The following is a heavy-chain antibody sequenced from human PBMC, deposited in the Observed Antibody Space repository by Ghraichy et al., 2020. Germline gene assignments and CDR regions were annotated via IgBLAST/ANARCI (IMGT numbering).Heavy chain of an antibody. D-gene: IGHD1-14*01. CDR3: ARGSSTTDAFDT. J-gene: IGHJ3*02. Sequence: GGSLRLSCAASGFTFSSYSMNWVRQAPGKGLEWVSYIIDRSRIHYADSVKGRFTISRDNVRKSLYLQMKSLRDEDTAVYYCARGSSTTDAFDTWGQGTMVTVSS. CDR1: GFTFSSYS. CDR2: IIDRSRI. V-gene: IGHV3-48*02.